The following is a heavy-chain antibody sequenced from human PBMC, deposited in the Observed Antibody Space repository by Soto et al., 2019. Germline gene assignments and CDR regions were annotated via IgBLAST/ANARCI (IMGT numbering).Heavy chain of an antibody. CDR2: MNPNSGNT. CDR3: AREKGLSWTVDY. D-gene: IGHD6-13*01. Sequence: QVQLVQSGADVKKPGASVKVSCKASGYTFTSYDINWVRQATGQGLEWMGWMNPNSGNTSYAQKFQGRVTMTRNTSISTAYMELSSLRSEDTAVYYCAREKGLSWTVDYWGQGTLVTVSS. V-gene: IGHV1-8*01. CDR1: GYTFTSYD. J-gene: IGHJ4*02.